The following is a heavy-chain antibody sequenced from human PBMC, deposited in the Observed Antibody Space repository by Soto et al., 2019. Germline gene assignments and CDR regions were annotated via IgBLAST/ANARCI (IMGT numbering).Heavy chain of an antibody. Sequence: LSLTCAVYGGSFSGYRYSWIRQPPGGGLEWIGEINHSGTAKYNPSLKSRVTISVDTSKNQFSLRLSSVTAADAAVYYCATQATTVLGDYWGQGTLVTVSS. CDR3: ATQATTVLGDY. D-gene: IGHD1-1*01. V-gene: IGHV4-34*01. CDR1: GGSFSGYR. J-gene: IGHJ4*02. CDR2: INHSGTA.